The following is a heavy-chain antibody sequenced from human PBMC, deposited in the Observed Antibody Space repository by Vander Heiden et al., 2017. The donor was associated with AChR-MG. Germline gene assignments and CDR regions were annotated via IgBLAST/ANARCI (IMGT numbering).Heavy chain of an antibody. J-gene: IGHJ6*02. CDR3: ARIYYGMDV. CDR2: IYTSEST. Sequence: QVQLQESGPGLVKPSETLSLICTVSGGSVSSYYWSWIRQPARKGLEWIGRIYTSESTNYNPSLKSRVTMSVDTSKNQFSLKLSSVTAADTAVYYCARIYYGMDVWGQGTTVAVSS. V-gene: IGHV4-4*07. CDR1: GGSVSSYY.